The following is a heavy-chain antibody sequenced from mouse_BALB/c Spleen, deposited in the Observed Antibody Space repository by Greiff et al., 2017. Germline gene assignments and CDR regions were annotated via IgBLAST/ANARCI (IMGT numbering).Heavy chain of an antibody. J-gene: IGHJ3*01. CDR1: GFSLTSYG. V-gene: IGHV2-2*02. CDR2: IWSGGST. CDR3: AKSTMITTGFAY. Sequence: VQLVESGPGLVQPSQSLSITCTVSGFSLTSYGVHWVRQSPGKGLEWLGVIWSGGSTDYNAAFISRLSISKDNSKSQVFFKMNSLQANDTAIYYCAKSTMITTGFAYWGQGTLVTVSA. D-gene: IGHD2-4*01.